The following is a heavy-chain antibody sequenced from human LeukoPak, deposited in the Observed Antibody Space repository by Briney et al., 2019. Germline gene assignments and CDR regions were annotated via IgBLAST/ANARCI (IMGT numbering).Heavy chain of an antibody. CDR1: EFTFSNYA. D-gene: IGHD6-13*01. J-gene: IGHJ4*02. V-gene: IGHV3-23*01. CDR3: ARDLDSSSWSDY. CDR2: ISGSGTAT. Sequence: GGSLRLTCAASEFTFSNYAMTWVRQAPGKGLKWVSTISGSGTATYYADSVKGRFTISRDNSKNTLYLQMNGLRAEDTAVYYCARDLDSSSWSDYWGQGTLVTVSS.